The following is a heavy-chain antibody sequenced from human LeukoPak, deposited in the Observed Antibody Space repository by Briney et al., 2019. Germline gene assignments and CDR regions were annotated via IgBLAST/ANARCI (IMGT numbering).Heavy chain of an antibody. CDR2: INHSGST. J-gene: IGHJ4*02. CDR3: AKGIGFDY. Sequence: SETLSLTCAVYGGSFSGYYWSWIRQPPGKGLEWIGEINHSGSTNYNPSLKSRVTISVDTSKNQFSLKLSSVTAADTAVYYCAKGIGFDYWGQGTLVTVSS. D-gene: IGHD3-10*01. V-gene: IGHV4-34*01. CDR1: GGSFSGYY.